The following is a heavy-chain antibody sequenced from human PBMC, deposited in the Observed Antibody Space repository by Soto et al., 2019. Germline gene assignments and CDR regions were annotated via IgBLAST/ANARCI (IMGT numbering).Heavy chain of an antibody. V-gene: IGHV4-59*08. D-gene: IGHD4-17*01. CDR3: ARHLLHPQPGGYGGNSGYYFDY. CDR2: IYYSGST. J-gene: IGHJ4*02. Sequence: SETLSLTCTVSGGSISSYYWSWIRQPPGKGLEWIGYIYYSGSTNYNPSLKSRVTISVDTSKNQFSLKLSSVTAADTAVYYCARHLLHPQPGGYGGNSGYYFDYWGQGTLVTVSS. CDR1: GGSISSYY.